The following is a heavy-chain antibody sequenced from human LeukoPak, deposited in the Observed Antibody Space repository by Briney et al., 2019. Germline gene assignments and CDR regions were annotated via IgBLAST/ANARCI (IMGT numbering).Heavy chain of an antibody. CDR1: GGTFSSYA. CDR2: IIPIFGTA. Sequence: SVKVSCKASGGTFSSYAISWVRQAPGQGLEWMGGIIPIFGTANYAQKFQGRVTITADESTSTAYMELSSLRSEDTAVYYCASSPRYCTNGVCYYDAFDIWGQGTMVTVSS. D-gene: IGHD2-8*01. CDR3: ASSPRYCTNGVCYYDAFDI. V-gene: IGHV1-69*01. J-gene: IGHJ3*02.